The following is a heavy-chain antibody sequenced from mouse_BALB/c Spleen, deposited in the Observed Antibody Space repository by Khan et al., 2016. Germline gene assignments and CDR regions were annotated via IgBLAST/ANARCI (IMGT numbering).Heavy chain of an antibody. CDR2: ISYSGST. CDR3: ARNGKRYERTWFAY. J-gene: IGHJ3*01. D-gene: IGHD2-14*01. CDR1: GYSITSDYA. Sequence: EVQLQESGPGLVKPSQSLSLTCTVTGYSITSDYAWNWIRQFPGNKLEWMGYISYSGSTSYNPSLKSRIPITRDTSKNQFFLQLNSVTTEDTATYYCARNGKRYERTWFAYWGQGTLVTVSA. V-gene: IGHV3-2*02.